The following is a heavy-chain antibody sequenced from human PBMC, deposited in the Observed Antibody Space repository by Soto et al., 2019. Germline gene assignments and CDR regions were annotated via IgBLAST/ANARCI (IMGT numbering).Heavy chain of an antibody. CDR2: IYYSGST. V-gene: IGHV4-31*03. CDR3: AREERYAEYLVDC. D-gene: IGHD1-1*01. J-gene: IGHJ4*02. CDR1: GGYISSGGYY. Sequence: SETLSLTCTVSGGYISSGGYYWSWIRQHPGKGLEWIGYIYYSGSTYYNPSLKSRVTISVDTSKNQFSLQLSSVTAVDTAGYYCAREERYAEYLVDCWGQGTLVTVSS.